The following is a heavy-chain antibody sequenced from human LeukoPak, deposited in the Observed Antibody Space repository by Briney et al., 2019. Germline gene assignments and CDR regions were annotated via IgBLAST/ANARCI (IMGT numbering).Heavy chain of an antibody. CDR3: ARANGDYVFRGDAFDI. CDR2: ISPSGGST. V-gene: IGHV1-46*01. CDR1: GYTFTSNY. J-gene: IGHJ3*02. Sequence: AASVTVSFTAFGYTFTSNYMHWVRQAPGQGQEWMGVISPSGGSTTYAQKFQGRVTLTRDMSTSTDYLELSSLRTEDTAVYYCARANGDYVFRGDAFDIWGQGTMVTVSS. D-gene: IGHD4-17*01.